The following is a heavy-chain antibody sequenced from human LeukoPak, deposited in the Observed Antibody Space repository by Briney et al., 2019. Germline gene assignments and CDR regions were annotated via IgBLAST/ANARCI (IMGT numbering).Heavy chain of an antibody. J-gene: IGHJ4*02. CDR2: IKEDGSED. CDR1: GFTFSRAW. CDR3: ARDADGYED. D-gene: IGHD5-18*01. V-gene: IGHV3-7*01. Sequence: GGSLRLSCAASGFTFSRAWMSRLRQAPGKGLEWVANIKEDGSEDYYADSVKGRFAISKDNAKNSLYLQMNSLGAEDTAMYYCARDADGYEDWGQGTLVTVSS.